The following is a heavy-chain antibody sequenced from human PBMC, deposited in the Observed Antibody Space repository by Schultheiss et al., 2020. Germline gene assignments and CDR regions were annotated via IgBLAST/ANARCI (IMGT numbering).Heavy chain of an antibody. CDR1: GGSISSGGFY. J-gene: IGHJ4*02. CDR2: IYHSGST. D-gene: IGHD3-10*01. Sequence: SQTLSLTCTVSGGSISSGGFYWSWIRQHPGKGLEWIGEIYHSGSTNYNPSLKSRVTISVDKSKNQFSLKLSSVTAADTAVYYCAREYYYGSGSYDYWGQGTLVTVSS. CDR3: AREYYYGSGSYDY. V-gene: IGHV4-31*03.